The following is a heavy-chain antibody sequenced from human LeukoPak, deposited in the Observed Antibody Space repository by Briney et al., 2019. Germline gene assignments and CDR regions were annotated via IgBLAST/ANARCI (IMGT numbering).Heavy chain of an antibody. J-gene: IGHJ4*02. CDR1: GGTFSSYA. D-gene: IGHD3-10*01. CDR3: ARDFYGSRPGAFDY. Sequence: ASVKVSCKASGGTFSSYAISWVRQAPGQGLEWMGGIIPIFGTANYAQKFQGRVTITADESTSTAYMELSSLRSEDTAVYYCARDFYGSRPGAFDYWGQGTLITVSS. V-gene: IGHV1-69*13. CDR2: IIPIFGTA.